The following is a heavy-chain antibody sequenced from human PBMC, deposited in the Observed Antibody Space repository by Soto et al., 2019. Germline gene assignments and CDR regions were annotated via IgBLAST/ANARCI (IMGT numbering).Heavy chain of an antibody. Sequence: GGSLRLSCAASGFTFSSYGMHWVRQTQEKGLEWVSSISSTSSYTHYSDSVKGRFTISRDNANNSLFLQMNSLRAEDTATYYCARDLALAGNYWGQGILVTVSS. CDR1: GFTFSSYG. CDR2: ISSTSSYT. CDR3: ARDLALAGNY. J-gene: IGHJ4*02. V-gene: IGHV3-21*01. D-gene: IGHD6-19*01.